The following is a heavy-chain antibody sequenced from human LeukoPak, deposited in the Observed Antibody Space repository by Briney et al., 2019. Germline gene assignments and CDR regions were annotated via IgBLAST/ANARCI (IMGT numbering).Heavy chain of an antibody. Sequence: PSETLSLTCTVFGGSISSYYWSWIRQPPGKGLEWIGYIYDSGSTNYNPSLTSRVTISVDTSKNQFSLKLSSVTAADTAVYYCARAVAVAGYNWFDPWGQGTLVTVSS. CDR1: GGSISSYY. V-gene: IGHV4-59*08. CDR2: IYDSGST. CDR3: ARAVAVAGYNWFDP. D-gene: IGHD6-19*01. J-gene: IGHJ5*02.